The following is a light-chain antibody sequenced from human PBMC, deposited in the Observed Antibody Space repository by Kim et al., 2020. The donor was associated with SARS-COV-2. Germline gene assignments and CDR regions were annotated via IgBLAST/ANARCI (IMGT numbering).Light chain of an antibody. V-gene: IGLV1-47*01. CDR2: RNK. J-gene: IGLJ2*01. CDR3: AAWDDSLSGVV. CDR1: SANIGSND. Sequence: GQGGTIADSGSSANIGSNDVYWYHQLPGPAPKLLIYRNKQRPSGVPDRFSGSKSGTSASLAISGLRSEDEADYYCAAWDDSLSGVVFGGGTQLTVL.